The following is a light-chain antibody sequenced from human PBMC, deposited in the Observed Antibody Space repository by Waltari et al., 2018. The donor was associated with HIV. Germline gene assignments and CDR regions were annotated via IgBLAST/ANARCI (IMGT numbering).Light chain of an antibody. CDR3: ATWDDSLNGHV. V-gene: IGLV1-44*01. Sequence: QSVLTQPPSASGPPGQRVTISCSGTSSNIGSHTVDWYQQLPGAAPKLLIYSTNHRPSGVPDRVSGSKSGTSASLAISGLQSEDEADYFCATWDDSLNGHVFGGGTKLTV. CDR2: STN. J-gene: IGLJ3*02. CDR1: SSNIGSHT.